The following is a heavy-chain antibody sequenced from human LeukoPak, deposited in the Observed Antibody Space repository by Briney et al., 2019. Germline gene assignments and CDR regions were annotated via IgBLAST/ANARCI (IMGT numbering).Heavy chain of an antibody. CDR1: GFTFSNAW. Sequence: GGSLRLSCAASGFTFSNAWMSWVRQAPGKGLEWVGRIKSKTDGGTTDYAAPVKGRFTISRDDSKNTLYLQMNSLKTEDTAVYYCISRTLHSGYDSYGMDVWGQGTTVTVSS. CDR2: IKSKTDGGTT. J-gene: IGHJ6*02. CDR3: ISRTLHSGYDSYGMDV. V-gene: IGHV3-15*01. D-gene: IGHD5-12*01.